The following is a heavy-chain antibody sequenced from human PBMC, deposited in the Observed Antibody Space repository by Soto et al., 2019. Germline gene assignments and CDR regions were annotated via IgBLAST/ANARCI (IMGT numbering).Heavy chain of an antibody. CDR2: IHYSGST. CDR3: ARAISTGYDILTGYYMDY. Sequence: SETLSLTCTVSGGSVSSGAYYWSWIRQPPGKGPEWIGYIHYSGSTNYNPSLKSRVTISVDTSKNQFSLKLSSVTAADTAVYYCARAISTGYDILTGYYMDYWGQGALVTVSS. J-gene: IGHJ4*02. V-gene: IGHV4-61*08. D-gene: IGHD3-9*01. CDR1: GGSVSSGAYY.